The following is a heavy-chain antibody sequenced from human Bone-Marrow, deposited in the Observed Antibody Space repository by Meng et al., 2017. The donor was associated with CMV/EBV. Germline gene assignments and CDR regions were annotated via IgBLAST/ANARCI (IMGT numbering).Heavy chain of an antibody. CDR2: ISSSSTYI. D-gene: IGHD3-10*01. V-gene: IGHV3-21*01. J-gene: IGHJ4*02. CDR1: GFTFSTYT. CDR3: ARVYYGSGRAYDY. Sequence: GGSLRLSCAASGFTFSTYTMNWVRQAPGKGLEWVSSISSSSTYIYYADSVKGRFTISRDNAKNSLYLQIYSLRAEDTAVYYCARVYYGSGRAYDYWGQGTLVTVSS.